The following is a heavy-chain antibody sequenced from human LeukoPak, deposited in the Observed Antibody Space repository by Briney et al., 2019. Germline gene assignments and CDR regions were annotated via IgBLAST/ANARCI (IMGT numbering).Heavy chain of an antibody. CDR1: GGSFSGYY. J-gene: IGHJ6*02. CDR2: INHSGST. CDR3: ASLKRRGYYYYGMDV. D-gene: IGHD5-24*01. V-gene: IGHV4-34*01. Sequence: PSETLSLTCAVYGGSFSGYYWSWIRQPPGKGLEWIGEINHSGSTNYNPSLKSRVTISVDTSKNQFSLKLSSVTAADTAVYYCASLKRRGYYYYGMDVRGQGTTVTVSS.